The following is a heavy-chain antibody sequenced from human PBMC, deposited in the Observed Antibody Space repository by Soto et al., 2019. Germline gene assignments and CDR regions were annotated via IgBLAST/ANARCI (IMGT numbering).Heavy chain of an antibody. CDR3: TRQAGGEDEHSYYYYYMDV. CDR2: IRSKGHNYAT. CDR1: GFSLGDSA. D-gene: IGHD2-21*01. J-gene: IGHJ6*03. V-gene: IGHV3-73*01. Sequence: EVRLVESGGDSVQPGGSLKLSCAASGFSLGDSAVHWVRLASGKGLEWIGRIRSKGHNYATTYAASVKGRFTMSRDDSKNTAFLQMNRLQTEDTAVYFCTRQAGGEDEHSYYYYYMDVWGKGTAVTVSS.